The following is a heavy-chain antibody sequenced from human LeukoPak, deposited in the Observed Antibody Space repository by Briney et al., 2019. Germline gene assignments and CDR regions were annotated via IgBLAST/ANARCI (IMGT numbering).Heavy chain of an antibody. CDR2: IYYSGST. D-gene: IGHD2-2*01. CDR3: ARDRGCSSTSCRHYYYGMDV. CDR1: GGSISSGGYY. J-gene: IGHJ6*04. V-gene: IGHV4-31*03. Sequence: SETLSLTCTVSGGSISSGGYYWSWIRQHPGKGLEWIGYIYYSGSTYHNPSLKSRVTISVDTSKNQFSLKLSSETAADTAVYYCARDRGCSSTSCRHYYYGMDVWGKGTTVTVSS.